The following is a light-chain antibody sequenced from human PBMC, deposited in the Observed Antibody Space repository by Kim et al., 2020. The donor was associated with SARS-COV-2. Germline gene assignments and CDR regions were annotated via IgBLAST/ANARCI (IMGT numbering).Light chain of an antibody. V-gene: IGLV3-1*01. CDR2: QDT. Sequence: SYELTQPPSVSVSPGQTATITCSGDKLGNKYASWYQQKPGQSPVVVIFQDTKRPSGIPERFSGSSSGNTATLTISGTQTMDEADYYCQTWDNSALFGGGTQLTVL. CDR3: QTWDNSAL. J-gene: IGLJ2*01. CDR1: KLGNKY.